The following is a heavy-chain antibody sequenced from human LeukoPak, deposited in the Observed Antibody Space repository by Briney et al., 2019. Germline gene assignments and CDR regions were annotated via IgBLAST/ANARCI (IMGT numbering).Heavy chain of an antibody. J-gene: IGHJ4*02. Sequence: GGSLRLSCAASGFTFDDYGMSWVRQAPGKGLEWVSGINWNGGSAGYADSVKGRFTISRDNAKNSLYLQMNSLRAEDTALYYCARGRHTTVKGAWGYWGQGTLVTVSS. CDR2: INWNGGSA. D-gene: IGHD4-11*01. CDR3: ARGRHTTVKGAWGY. V-gene: IGHV3-20*04. CDR1: GFTFDDYG.